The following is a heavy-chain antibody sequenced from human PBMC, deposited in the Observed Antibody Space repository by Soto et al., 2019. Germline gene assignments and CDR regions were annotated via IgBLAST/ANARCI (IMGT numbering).Heavy chain of an antibody. CDR2: ISWNSGTI. CDR1: GFAFDEYG. V-gene: IGHV3-9*01. J-gene: IGHJ6*02. Sequence: LRLSCGASGFAFDEYGIRWVRQAPGKGLEWVSGISWNSGTIGYANSVTGRFTISRDNAKKSLYLQMSSLRAEDTALYYCAKSTGGTANGMDVWGQGTTVTVS. CDR3: AKSTGGTANGMDV. D-gene: IGHD2-8*02.